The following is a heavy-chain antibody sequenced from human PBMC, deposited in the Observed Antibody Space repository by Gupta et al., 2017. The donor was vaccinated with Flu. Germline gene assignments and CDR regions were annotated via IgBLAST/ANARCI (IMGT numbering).Heavy chain of an antibody. CDR3: ATQTSITGTVDY. CDR1: GFKLSSYA. J-gene: IGHJ4*02. Sequence: EVQLLESGGDLVQPGGSLRLSCAASGFKLSSYAMTWVRQAPGKGLEWVSAISCGGSTTYYADSVKGRFTISRDNSKNTLYLQMNSLRAEDTALYYCATQTSITGTVDYWGQGTLVTVSS. CDR2: ISCGGSTT. V-gene: IGHV3-23*01. D-gene: IGHD1-7*01.